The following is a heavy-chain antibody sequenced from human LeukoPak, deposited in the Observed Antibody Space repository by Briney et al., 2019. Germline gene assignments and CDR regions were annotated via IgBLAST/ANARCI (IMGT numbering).Heavy chain of an antibody. CDR2: ISAYNGNT. Sequence: XSYGISWVLXAPGQGLEWMGWISAYNGNTNYAQKLQGRVTMTTDTSTSTAYMELRSLRSDDTAVYYCARDIAAAENWFDPWGQGTLVTVSS. J-gene: IGHJ5*02. V-gene: IGHV1-18*01. D-gene: IGHD6-13*01. CDR1: XSYG. CDR3: ARDIAAAENWFDP.